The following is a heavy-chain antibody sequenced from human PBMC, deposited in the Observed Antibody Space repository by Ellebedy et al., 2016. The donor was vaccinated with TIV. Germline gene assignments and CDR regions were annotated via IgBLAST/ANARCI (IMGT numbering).Heavy chain of an antibody. Sequence: GGSLRLSXAASGFTFSGSAMHWVRQASGKGLEWVGRIRSKANSYATAYAASVKGRFTISRDDSKNTAYLQMNSLKTEDTAVYYCTRHTRGYGSGSYYKALANDAFDIWGQGTMVTVSS. CDR2: IRSKANSYAT. D-gene: IGHD3-10*01. J-gene: IGHJ3*02. CDR1: GFTFSGSA. V-gene: IGHV3-73*01. CDR3: TRHTRGYGSGSYYKALANDAFDI.